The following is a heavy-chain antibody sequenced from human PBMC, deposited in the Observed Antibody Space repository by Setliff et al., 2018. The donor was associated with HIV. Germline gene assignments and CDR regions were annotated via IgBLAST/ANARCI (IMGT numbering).Heavy chain of an antibody. J-gene: IGHJ4*02. CDR1: GYSFTSYW. CDR3: ARHPIHTYGYGAFDF. V-gene: IGHV5-10-1*04. CDR2: IDPSDSYT. D-gene: IGHD5-18*01. Sequence: GESLKISCKGSGYSFTSYWIGWVRQMPGKGLEWMGRIDPSDSYTNYSPSFQGQVTISVDTSISTAYLQWNSLKASDTAIYYCARHPIHTYGYGAFDFWGRGTLVTVSS.